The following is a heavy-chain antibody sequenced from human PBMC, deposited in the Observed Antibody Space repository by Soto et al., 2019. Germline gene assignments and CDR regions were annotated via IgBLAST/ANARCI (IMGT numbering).Heavy chain of an antibody. J-gene: IGHJ4*02. CDR3: ARVSGYCSGGSCYELGYFDY. V-gene: IGHV3-74*01. CDR2: INSDGSST. CDR1: GFTFSSYW. D-gene: IGHD2-15*01. Sequence: GGSLRLSCAASGFTFSSYWMHWVRQAPGKGLVWVSRINSDGSSTSYADSVKGRFTISRDNAKNTLYLQMNSLRAEDTAVYYCARVSGYCSGGSCYELGYFDYWGQGTLVTVSS.